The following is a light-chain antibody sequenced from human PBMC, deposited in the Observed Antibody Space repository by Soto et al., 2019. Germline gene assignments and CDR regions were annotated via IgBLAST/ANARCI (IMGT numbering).Light chain of an antibody. Sequence: QSVLTQPPSASGSPGQSVTIPCTGTSNDIGEYHYVSWYQQHPGKAPKLMIYEVTQRPSGVPHRFSGSTSGNTASLTVSGLQPEDEADYYCTSYAGSDNPVLFGGGTKLTVL. CDR3: TSYAGSDNPVL. J-gene: IGLJ2*01. CDR1: SNDIGEYHY. V-gene: IGLV2-8*01. CDR2: EVT.